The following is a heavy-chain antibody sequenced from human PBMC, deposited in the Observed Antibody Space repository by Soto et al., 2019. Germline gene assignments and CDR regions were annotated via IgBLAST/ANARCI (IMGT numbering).Heavy chain of an antibody. Sequence: SSVKVSCKASGGTFSSYAISWVRQAPGQGLEWMGGIIPIFGTANYAQKFQGKVTITADESTSTAYMELSSLRSEDTAVYYCARHYSYGSSGHNWFDPWGQGTLVTVSS. D-gene: IGHD5-18*01. J-gene: IGHJ5*02. CDR2: IIPIFGTA. CDR1: GGTFSSYA. CDR3: ARHYSYGSSGHNWFDP. V-gene: IGHV1-69*13.